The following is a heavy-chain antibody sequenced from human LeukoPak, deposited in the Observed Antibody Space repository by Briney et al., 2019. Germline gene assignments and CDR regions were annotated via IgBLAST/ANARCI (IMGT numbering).Heavy chain of an antibody. V-gene: IGHV1-46*01. CDR2: INPSGGST. CDR1: GYTFTSYY. J-gene: IGHJ3*02. Sequence: ASVKVSCKASGYTFTSYYMHWVRQAPGQGLEWMGIINPSGGSTSYAQKFQGRVTMTRDMSTSTVYMELSSLRSEDTAVYYCAGLRDRPNDAFDIWGQGTMVTVSS. CDR3: AGLRDRPNDAFDI.